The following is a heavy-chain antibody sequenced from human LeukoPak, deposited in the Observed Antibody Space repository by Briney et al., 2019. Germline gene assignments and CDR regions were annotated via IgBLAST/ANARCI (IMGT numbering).Heavy chain of an antibody. J-gene: IGHJ3*02. CDR3: ARDGGGPDAFDI. V-gene: IGHV3-48*01. Sequence: GGSLRLSCAVSGLTFSSSSMNWVRQAPGKGLEWVSHISESSISKHYADSVRGRFTVSRDNAKNSLYLQMNSLRAEDTAVYYCARDGGGPDAFDIWGQGTMVTVSS. CDR1: GLTFSSSS. CDR2: ISESSISK.